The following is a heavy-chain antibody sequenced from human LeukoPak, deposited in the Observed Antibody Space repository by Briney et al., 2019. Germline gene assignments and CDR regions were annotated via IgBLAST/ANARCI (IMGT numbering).Heavy chain of an antibody. Sequence: PSETLSLTCAVYGGSFGGYYWSWIRQPPGKGLEWIGEINHSGSTNYNPSLKSRVTISVDTSKNQFSLKLSSVTAADTAVYYRARDMWFRDYWGQGTLVTVSS. CDR2: INHSGST. V-gene: IGHV4-34*01. CDR3: ARDMWFRDY. D-gene: IGHD2-21*01. J-gene: IGHJ4*02. CDR1: GGSFGGYY.